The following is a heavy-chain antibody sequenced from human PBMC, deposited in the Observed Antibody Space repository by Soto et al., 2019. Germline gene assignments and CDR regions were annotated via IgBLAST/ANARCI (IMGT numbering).Heavy chain of an antibody. CDR3: EYHSSKDERWDSFDY. CDR1: GFTFSSYA. V-gene: IGHV3-23*01. Sequence: GGSLRLSCAASGFTFSSYAMSWVRQAPGKGLEWVSAISGSGGSTYYADYVKGRFTISRDNSKNTQYLQMNSLRAEGTAVYYGEYHSSKDERWDSFDYWGQGTLVTVSS. CDR2: ISGSGGST. D-gene: IGHD2-2*01. J-gene: IGHJ4*02.